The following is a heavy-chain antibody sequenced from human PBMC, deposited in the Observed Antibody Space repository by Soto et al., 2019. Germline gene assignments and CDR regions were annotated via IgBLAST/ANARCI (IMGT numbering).Heavy chain of an antibody. V-gene: IGHV3-30*18. Sequence: PGGSLRLSCRVSGFTFSDYGMHWVRQAPGKGLEWVAVISYDGSKKNYGDSVKGRFTISRDNSKDTLYLQMNSLRGVDTAVYHCGNDAIDCRDDNSLGSGVGYFGMDVWGQGTTVTVSS. CDR3: GNDAIDCRDDNSLGSGVGYFGMDV. CDR1: GFTFSDYG. J-gene: IGHJ6*02. D-gene: IGHD2-15*01. CDR2: ISYDGSKK.